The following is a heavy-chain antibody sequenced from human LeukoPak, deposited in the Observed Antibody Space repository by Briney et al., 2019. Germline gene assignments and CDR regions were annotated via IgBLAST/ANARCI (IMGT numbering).Heavy chain of an antibody. J-gene: IGHJ4*02. D-gene: IGHD1-14*01. Sequence: PGGSLRLSCAASGFTFSSYAMHWVRQAPGKGLEWVAVISYDGSNKYYADSVKGRFTISRDNSKNTLYLQMNSLRAEDTAVYYCARDRNNNHSKNRRPYFDYWGQGTLVTVSS. CDR3: ARDRNNNHSKNRRPYFDY. V-gene: IGHV3-30-3*01. CDR2: ISYDGSNK. CDR1: GFTFSSYA.